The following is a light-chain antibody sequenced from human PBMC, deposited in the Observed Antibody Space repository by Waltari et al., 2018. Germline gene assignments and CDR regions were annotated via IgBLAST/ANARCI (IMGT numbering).Light chain of an antibody. CDR1: NLADRY. CDR2: QDS. J-gene: IGLJ2*01. CDR3: QAWDRNTYVV. V-gene: IGLV3-1*01. Sequence: SYELTQSPSVSVSPGQTASISCPGDNLADRYVCWYQQKPGQSPVLVLHQDSKRPSGIPERFSGFNSGNTATLTISETQSMDEADYYCQAWDRNTYVVFGGGTKLTVL.